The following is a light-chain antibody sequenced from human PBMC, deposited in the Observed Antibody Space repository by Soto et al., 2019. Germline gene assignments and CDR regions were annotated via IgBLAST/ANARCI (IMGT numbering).Light chain of an antibody. Sequence: EIELTQSPGTLSLSPGARATLSCRASQSVSSSYLAWYQQKPGQAPRPLIYGASSRATGIPDRFSGSGSGTDFTLTISRLEPEDFAVYYCQQYGSSPRTFGQGTKVEIK. CDR1: QSVSSSY. CDR3: QQYGSSPRT. J-gene: IGKJ1*01. CDR2: GAS. V-gene: IGKV3-20*01.